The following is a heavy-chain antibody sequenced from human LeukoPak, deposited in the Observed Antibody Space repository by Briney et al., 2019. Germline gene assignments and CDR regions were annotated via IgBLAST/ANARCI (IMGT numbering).Heavy chain of an antibody. J-gene: IGHJ4*02. Sequence: KPSETLSLTCTVSGGSISSGSYYWGWIRQPPGKGLEWIGSIYYSGSTYYNPSLKSRVTISVDTSKNQFSLKLSSVTAADTAVYYCASFVNPGYSSGFDYWGQGTLVTVSS. V-gene: IGHV4-39*01. CDR1: GGSISSGSYY. CDR2: IYYSGST. CDR3: ASFVNPGYSSGFDY. D-gene: IGHD6-19*01.